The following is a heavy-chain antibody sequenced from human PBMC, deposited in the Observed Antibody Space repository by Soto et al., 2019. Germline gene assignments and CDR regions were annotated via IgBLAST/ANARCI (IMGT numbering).Heavy chain of an antibody. V-gene: IGHV1-18*01. CDR2: IQTDTDQA. D-gene: IGHD3-10*01. CDR1: GYTFLNYG. J-gene: IGHJ4*02. Sequence: QVQLEQSGHEVKKPGAAVKVACKASGYTFLNYGINWVRQAPGQGLEWMGGIQTDTDQASYAQEFEGRVTMTADTSTETAYMELRDLRSDDTAVYCCAKGRGYGCRFDSWGQGTLVTVSS. CDR3: AKGRGYGCRFDS.